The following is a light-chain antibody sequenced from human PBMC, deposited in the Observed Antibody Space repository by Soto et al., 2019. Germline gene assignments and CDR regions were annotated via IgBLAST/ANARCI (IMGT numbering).Light chain of an antibody. CDR1: SSNIGNNA. CDR3: AAWDDSLNGRYV. J-gene: IGLJ1*01. CDR2: YDD. Sequence: QSVLTKPPSVSEAPRQRVTISCSGSSSNIGNNAVNWYQQLPGKAPKLLIYYDDLLPSGVSDRFSGSKSGTSASLAISGLQSEDEADYYCAAWDDSLNGRYVFGTGTKVTVL. V-gene: IGLV1-36*01.